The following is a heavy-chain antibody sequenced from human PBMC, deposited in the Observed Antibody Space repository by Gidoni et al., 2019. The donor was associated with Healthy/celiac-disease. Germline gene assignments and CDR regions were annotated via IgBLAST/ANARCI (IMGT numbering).Heavy chain of an antibody. Sequence: QVTLRESGPALVKPTQTLTLTCTFSGFSLSTSGMCVSWIRQPPGKALEWLALIDWDDDKYYSTSLKTRLTISKDTSKNQVVLTMTNMDPVDTATYYCARIRAQGSGSYYYYYGMDVWGQGTTVTVSS. CDR2: IDWDDDK. D-gene: IGHD3-10*01. CDR1: GFSLSTSGMC. V-gene: IGHV2-70*01. CDR3: ARIRAQGSGSYYYYYGMDV. J-gene: IGHJ6*02.